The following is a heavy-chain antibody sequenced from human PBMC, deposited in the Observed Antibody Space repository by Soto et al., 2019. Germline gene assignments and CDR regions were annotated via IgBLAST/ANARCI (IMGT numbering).Heavy chain of an antibody. CDR1: GCSISSGDYY. Sequence: QVQLQESGPGLVKPSQTLSLTCTVSGCSISSGDYYWSWIRQPPGKGLEWIGNSYYSGSTYYNPSLLSPATISVDTSKNQCSLKLSSVTAADTAVYYCARATPVVTGVWGQGTTVTFS. V-gene: IGHV4-30-4*01. CDR3: ARATPVVTGV. J-gene: IGHJ6*02. CDR2: SYYSGST. D-gene: IGHD5-18*01.